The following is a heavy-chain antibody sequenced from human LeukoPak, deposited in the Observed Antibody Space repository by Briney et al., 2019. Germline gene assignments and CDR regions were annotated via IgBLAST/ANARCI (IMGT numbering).Heavy chain of an antibody. CDR3: TGGSDKVLSGEYYYYMDV. Sequence: GASVKVSCKVSGYTLTELSMHWVRQAPGQGLEWMGRIIPILGIANYAQKFQGRVTITADKSTSTAYMELSSLRAEDTAVYYCTGGSDKVLSGEYYYYMDVWGTGTTVTVSS. J-gene: IGHJ6*03. CDR1: GYTLTELS. CDR2: IIPILGIA. D-gene: IGHD2/OR15-2a*01. V-gene: IGHV1-69*04.